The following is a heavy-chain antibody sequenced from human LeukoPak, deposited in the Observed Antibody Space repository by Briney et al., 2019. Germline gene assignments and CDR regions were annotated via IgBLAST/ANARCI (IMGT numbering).Heavy chain of an antibody. V-gene: IGHV3-23*01. CDR3: AKPASYYDSSGYHFDY. CDR2: ISGSGGST. D-gene: IGHD3-22*01. Sequence: GGSLRLSCAASGFTFSSYAMSWVRQAPGKGLEWVSAISGSGGSTYYADSVKGRFTISRDNSKNTLYPQMNSLRAEDTAVYYCAKPASYYDSSGYHFDYWGQGTLVTVSS. CDR1: GFTFSSYA. J-gene: IGHJ4*02.